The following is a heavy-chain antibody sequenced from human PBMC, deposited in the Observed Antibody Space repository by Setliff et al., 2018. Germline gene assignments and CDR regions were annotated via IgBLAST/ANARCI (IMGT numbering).Heavy chain of an antibody. Sequence: SETLSLTCAVYSGSFSGYYWSWIRQPPGKGLEWIGEINHSGNTNYNPSLKSRVTISVDTSKNQISLKLTSVTAADTAVYYCARMSGFQYMDVWGKGTTVTVSS. J-gene: IGHJ6*03. D-gene: IGHD3-3*01. CDR1: SGSFSGYY. V-gene: IGHV4-34*01. CDR3: ARMSGFQYMDV. CDR2: INHSGNT.